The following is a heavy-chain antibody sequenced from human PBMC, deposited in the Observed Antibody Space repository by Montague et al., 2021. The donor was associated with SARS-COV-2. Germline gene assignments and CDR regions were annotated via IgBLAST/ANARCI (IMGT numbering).Heavy chain of an antibody. D-gene: IGHD6-13*01. CDR1: GGSISSYF. CDR3: ARDGDSSSWYWFDP. Sequence: SETLSLTCTVSGGSISSYFWSWIRQPPGKGLEWIGYIHYSGSTNYNPSXXCRVTISVDTSKNQFSLKLRSVTAADTAVYYCARDGDSSSWYWFDPWGQGTLVTVSS. J-gene: IGHJ5*02. CDR2: IHYSGST. V-gene: IGHV4-59*13.